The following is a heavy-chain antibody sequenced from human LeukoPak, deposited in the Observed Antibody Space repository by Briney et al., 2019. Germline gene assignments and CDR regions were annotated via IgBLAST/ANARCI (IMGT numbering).Heavy chain of an antibody. CDR2: ISTYNGNT. CDR1: GYTFTRYG. CDR3: ARDHLDIVPTIYSY. J-gene: IGHJ4*02. V-gene: IGHV1-18*01. Sequence: ASVKVSCKASGYTFTRYGISWVRQAPGQGLEWLGWISTYNGNTNYAQKFQGRVTLTTDTSASIAYLELRSLRSDDTALYYCARDHLDIVPTIYSYWGQGTLVTVSS. D-gene: IGHD5-12*01.